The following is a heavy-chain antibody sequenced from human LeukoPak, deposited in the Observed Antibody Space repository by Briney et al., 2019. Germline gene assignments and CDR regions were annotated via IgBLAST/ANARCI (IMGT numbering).Heavy chain of an antibody. CDR2: IYHSGST. CDR1: GGSISSYY. Sequence: SETLSLTCTVSGGSISSYYWSWIRQPRGKGLEWIGSIYHSGSTNYNPSLKSRVTISVDTSKNQFSLKLRSVTAADTAVYYCARVTGYTIEDYFDYWGQGTLVTVSS. CDR3: ARVTGYTIEDYFDY. J-gene: IGHJ4*02. D-gene: IGHD3-9*01. V-gene: IGHV4-59*01.